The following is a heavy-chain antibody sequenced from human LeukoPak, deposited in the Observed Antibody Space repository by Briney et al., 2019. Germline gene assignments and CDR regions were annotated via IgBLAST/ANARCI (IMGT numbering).Heavy chain of an antibody. Sequence: GGSLRLSCAASGFTFSSYAMSWVRQAPGKGLEWVSAISGSSDSTYYADSVKGRFTISRDNSKNTLYLQMNRLRAEDTAIYYCAKGDSSSSDPRLGYFDHWGQGTLVTVSS. J-gene: IGHJ4*02. CDR2: ISGSSDST. CDR3: AKGDSSSSDPRLGYFDH. V-gene: IGHV3-23*01. D-gene: IGHD6-6*01. CDR1: GFTFSSYA.